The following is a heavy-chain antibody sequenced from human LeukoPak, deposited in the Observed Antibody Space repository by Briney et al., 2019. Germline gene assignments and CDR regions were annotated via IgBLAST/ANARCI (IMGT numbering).Heavy chain of an antibody. CDR3: AREGHLGKYFDL. J-gene: IGHJ2*01. CDR2: MYVGGRT. D-gene: IGHD3-16*01. CDR1: GITVSNNF. Sequence: PWGSLRLSCAASGITVSNNFMSWVRQAPGKGLDWVSVMYVGGRTFYADSVQGRFTISRDNSKNTLYLQMNSLRVEDTAVYYCAREGHLGKYFDLWGRGTQVTVSS. V-gene: IGHV3-53*01.